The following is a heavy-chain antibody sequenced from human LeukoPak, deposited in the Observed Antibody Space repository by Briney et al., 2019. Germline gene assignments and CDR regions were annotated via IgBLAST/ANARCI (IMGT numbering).Heavy chain of an antibody. CDR1: GGSMSRYY. D-gene: IGHD3-3*01. J-gene: IGHJ5*02. CDR2: IYTSGST. Sequence: PSETLSLTCTVSGGSMSRYYWSWIRQPAGKGLEWIGRIYTSGSTNYNPSLKSRVTVSVDTSRNQFSLSLRSVTAADTAVYYCARVRYEGFDPWGQGTLVTVSS. V-gene: IGHV4-4*07. CDR3: ARVRYEGFDP.